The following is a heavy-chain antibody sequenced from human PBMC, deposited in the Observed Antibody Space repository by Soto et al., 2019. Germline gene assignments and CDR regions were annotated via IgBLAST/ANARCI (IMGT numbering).Heavy chain of an antibody. CDR2: IIPIFGTA. Sequence: GPSVKVSCKASGGTFSSYAIIWVRQAPGQGLEWMGGIIPIFGTANYAQKFQGRVTITADESTSTAYMELSSLRSEDTAVYYCARDGSPRIAARPDKGMDVWGQGTTVTVYS. D-gene: IGHD6-6*01. CDR1: GGTFSSYA. V-gene: IGHV1-69*13. J-gene: IGHJ6*02. CDR3: ARDGSPRIAARPDKGMDV.